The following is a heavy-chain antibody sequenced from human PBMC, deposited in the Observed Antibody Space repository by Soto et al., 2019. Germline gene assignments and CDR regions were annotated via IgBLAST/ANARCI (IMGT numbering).Heavy chain of an antibody. CDR2: AYYRSKRYS. Sequence: PSQNLSLICPILGDSVSGSSAAWNWVRLTPSRGLEWLGGAYYRSKRYSVYAPTVKTRTSINPDTSKNQFSLHLNSVTPDDTAIYNGARGTGSLRPWGQGTLVTVPS. CDR3: ARGTGSLRP. V-gene: IGHV6-1*01. D-gene: IGHD1-1*01. CDR1: GDSVSGSSAA. J-gene: IGHJ5*02.